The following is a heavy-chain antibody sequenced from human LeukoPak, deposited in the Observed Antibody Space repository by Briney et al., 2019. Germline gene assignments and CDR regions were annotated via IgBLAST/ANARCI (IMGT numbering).Heavy chain of an antibody. V-gene: IGHV4-59*08. CDR1: GGSISAYY. CDR3: AANSADYNTLGSSYKV. D-gene: IGHD3-10*01. CDR2: VSYGGST. Sequence: SETLSLTCTVSGGSISAYYWSWIRQPPGKGLEWIGYVSYGGSTKSNSSLKSRVSISVDTSKNQFSLKLNSVTAADTAVFYCAANSADYNTLGSSYKVWGQGTLVTVSS. J-gene: IGHJ4*02.